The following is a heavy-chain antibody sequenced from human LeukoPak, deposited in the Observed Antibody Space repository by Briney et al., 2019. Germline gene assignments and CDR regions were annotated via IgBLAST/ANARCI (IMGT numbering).Heavy chain of an antibody. V-gene: IGHV1-18*01. Sequence: ASVKVSCKASGYTFTSYGISWVRQAPGQGLEWMGWISAYHGNTHYAQTLQGRVTMTTDTSTSTAYMELRSLRSDDTAVYYCARDKSSGWYDYWGQGTLVTVSS. CDR1: GYTFTSYG. D-gene: IGHD6-19*01. CDR3: ARDKSSGWYDY. CDR2: ISAYHGNT. J-gene: IGHJ4*02.